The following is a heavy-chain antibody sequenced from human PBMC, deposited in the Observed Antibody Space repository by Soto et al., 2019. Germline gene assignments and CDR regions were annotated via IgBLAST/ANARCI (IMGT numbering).Heavy chain of an antibody. CDR3: VRVGLRWYFDF. CDR2: IHRSGAT. J-gene: IGHJ2*01. Sequence: QVQLQESGPGLVKPSGTLSLTCDVSRGSMNSGHWWSWVRQPPGKGPEWVGHIHRSGATNYNPSLRSRAAISLDASKDQFSLNLTSVTAADTAVYYCVRVGLRWYFDFWGRGTLVTVSS. CDR1: RGSMNSGHW. V-gene: IGHV4-4*02. D-gene: IGHD3-16*01.